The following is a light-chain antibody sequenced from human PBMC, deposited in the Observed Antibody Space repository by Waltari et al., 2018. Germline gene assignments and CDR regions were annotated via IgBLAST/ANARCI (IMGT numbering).Light chain of an antibody. CDR2: GAS. Sequence: EIVMTQSPATLLVSTGEKATLSCRASQSVSSNLAWYQQKPGQAPRLLIYGASTRATGIPARFSGSGSGTEFTLTISSLQSEDFAVYYCQQYNNWPPWTFGQGTKVEIK. J-gene: IGKJ1*01. CDR3: QQYNNWPPWT. CDR1: QSVSSN. V-gene: IGKV3-15*01.